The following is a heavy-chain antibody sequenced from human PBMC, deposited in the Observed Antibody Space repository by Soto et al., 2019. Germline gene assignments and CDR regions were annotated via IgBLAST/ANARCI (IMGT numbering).Heavy chain of an antibody. CDR1: GFTFSNAW. CDR3: TTAVYYYGSGSYGTLFDY. D-gene: IGHD3-10*01. V-gene: IGHV3-15*01. J-gene: IGHJ4*02. CDR2: IKSKTDGGTT. Sequence: EVQLVESGGGLVQPGGSLRLSCAASGFTFSNAWMSWVRQAPGKGLEWVGRIKSKTDGGTTDYAAPVKGRFTISRDDSKNTLYLQMNSLKTEDTAVYYCTTAVYYYGSGSYGTLFDYWGQGTLVTVSS.